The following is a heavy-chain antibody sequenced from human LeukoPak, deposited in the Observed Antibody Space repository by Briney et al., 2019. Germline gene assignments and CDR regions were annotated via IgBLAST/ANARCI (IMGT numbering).Heavy chain of an antibody. Sequence: SETLSLTCAVYGGSFSGYYWSWIRQPPGKGLEWIGEINHSGSTNYNPSLKSRVTIPVDTSKNQFSLKLSSVTAADTAVYYCARGDYYGSGSPDYWGQGTLVTVSS. D-gene: IGHD3-10*01. V-gene: IGHV4-34*01. CDR2: INHSGST. CDR1: GGSFSGYY. J-gene: IGHJ4*02. CDR3: ARGDYYGSGSPDY.